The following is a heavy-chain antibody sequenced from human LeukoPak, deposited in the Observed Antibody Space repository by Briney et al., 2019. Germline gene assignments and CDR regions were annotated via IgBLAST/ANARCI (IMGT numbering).Heavy chain of an antibody. V-gene: IGHV3-64*02. J-gene: IGHJ4*02. CDR3: AKAADDYYDSSGESYFDY. D-gene: IGHD3-22*01. CDR1: GFTFTNYA. Sequence: PGGSLRLSCAASGFTFTNYAMHWVRQAPGKGLEYVSAISYNGGSTYYADSVKGRFTISRDNSKNTLYLQMNSLRAEDTAVYYCAKAADDYYDSSGESYFDYWGQGTLVTVSS. CDR2: ISYNGGST.